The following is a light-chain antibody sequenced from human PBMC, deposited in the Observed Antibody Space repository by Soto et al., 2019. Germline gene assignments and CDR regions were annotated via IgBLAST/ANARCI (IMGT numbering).Light chain of an antibody. CDR3: QQYKSYSYT. Sequence: DIQMPQSPSILSASVGDRVTITCRASQSISNWLAWYQQKPGRAPKVLIYDASSLQSGVPARFSGSGSGTEFTLTISSLQSDDIATYYCQQYKSYSYTFGQGTNLEI. V-gene: IGKV1-5*01. CDR1: QSISNW. CDR2: DAS. J-gene: IGKJ2*01.